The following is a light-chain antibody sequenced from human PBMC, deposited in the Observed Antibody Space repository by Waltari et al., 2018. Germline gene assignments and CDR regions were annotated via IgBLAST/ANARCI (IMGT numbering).Light chain of an antibody. CDR2: AAS. Sequence: IQMTQSPSSLSASVRDRVTITCRASQRISSYLNWYQQKPGKAPKLLIYAASSLQSGFPSRFSGSGSGTDFTLTISSLQPEDFATYYCQQSYSTPMYTFGQGTKLEIK. CDR3: QQSYSTPMYT. V-gene: IGKV1-39*01. J-gene: IGKJ2*01. CDR1: QRISSY.